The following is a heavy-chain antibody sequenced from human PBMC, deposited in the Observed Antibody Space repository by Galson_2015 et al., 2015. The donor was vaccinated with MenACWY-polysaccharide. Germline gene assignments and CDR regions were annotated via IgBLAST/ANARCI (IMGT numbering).Heavy chain of an antibody. D-gene: IGHD2-15*01. CDR3: ARDRLGYCSGGTCYRRFDY. Sequence: SLRLSCAASGFPFGTYPMNWVRQAPGKGLEWVSYISGTSSTIYYADSVKGRFTISRDNAKNSVDLQMNSLRAEDTAVYYCARDRLGYCSGGTCYRRFDYWGQGILVTVSS. CDR2: ISGTSSTI. CDR1: GFPFGTYP. J-gene: IGHJ4*02. V-gene: IGHV3-48*01.